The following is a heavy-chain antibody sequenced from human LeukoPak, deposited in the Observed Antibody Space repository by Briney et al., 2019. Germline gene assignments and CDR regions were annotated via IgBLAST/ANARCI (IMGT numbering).Heavy chain of an antibody. D-gene: IGHD1-26*01. CDR3: LKDRSGAYSFDY. CDR1: GFTFSSYG. CDR2: ISYDGSRK. Sequence: GGSLRLSCAGSGFTFSSYGMHWVRQAPGKGLEWVAFISYDGSRKYYADSVKGRFTISRDNPNNALYLQMNSLSAEDTSMYHCLKDRSGAYSFDYWGQGALVTVSS. V-gene: IGHV3-30-3*01. J-gene: IGHJ4*02.